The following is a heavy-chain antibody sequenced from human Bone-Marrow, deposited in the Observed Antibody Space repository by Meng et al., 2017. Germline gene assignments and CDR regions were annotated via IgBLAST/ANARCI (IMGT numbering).Heavy chain of an antibody. CDR3: AKDPGIAVAGGH. J-gene: IGHJ4*02. CDR2: IYSGGST. V-gene: IGHV3-53*01. D-gene: IGHD6-19*01. Sequence: GESLKISCAASGFTVSSNYMSWVRQAPGKGLEWVSVIYSGGSTYYADSVKGRFTISRDNSKNTLYLQMNSLRAEDTAVYYCAKDPGIAVAGGHWGQGTLVTVSS. CDR1: GFTVSSNY.